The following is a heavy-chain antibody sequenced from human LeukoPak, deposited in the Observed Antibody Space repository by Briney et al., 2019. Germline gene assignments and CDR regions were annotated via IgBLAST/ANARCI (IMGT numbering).Heavy chain of an antibody. V-gene: IGHV4-39*07. CDR3: ARVQTVTTYYFDY. CDR2: INHSGST. D-gene: IGHD4-17*01. CDR1: GGSISSSDFY. J-gene: IGHJ4*02. Sequence: SETLSLTCTVSGGSISSSDFYWGWIRQPPGKGLEWIGEINHSGSTNYNPSLKSRVTISVDTSKNQFSLKLSSVTAADTAVYYCARVQTVTTYYFDYWGQGTLVTVSS.